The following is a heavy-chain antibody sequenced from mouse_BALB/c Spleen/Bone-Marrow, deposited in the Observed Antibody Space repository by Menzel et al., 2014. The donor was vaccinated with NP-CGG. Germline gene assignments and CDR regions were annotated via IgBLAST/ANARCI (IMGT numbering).Heavy chain of an antibody. J-gene: IGHJ2*01. D-gene: IGHD2-1*01. CDR3: AREGKGNLDY. CDR2: ISTYYGDA. Sequence: QVQLKESGAELVRPGVSVKISCKGSGYTFTDYAMHWVKQSHAKSLEWIGVISTYYGDASYNQKFKGKATMTVDKSSSTAYMELARLTSEDSAIYYCAREGKGNLDYWGQGTTLTVSS. CDR1: GYTFTDYA. V-gene: IGHV1S137*01.